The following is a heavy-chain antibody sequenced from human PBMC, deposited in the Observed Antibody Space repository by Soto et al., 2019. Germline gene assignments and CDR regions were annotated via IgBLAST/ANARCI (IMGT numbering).Heavy chain of an antibody. CDR2: ISDSGGST. Sequence: GGSLRLSCAASGFTFSSYAMNWVRLAPGKGLEWVSSISDSGGSTYYADSVKGRFTISRDNSKNTLYLQMNSLRAEDTAVYYCAKGRASGGLYGMDVWGQGTTVTVSS. V-gene: IGHV3-23*01. CDR3: AKGRASGGLYGMDV. D-gene: IGHD2-15*01. CDR1: GFTFSSYA. J-gene: IGHJ6*02.